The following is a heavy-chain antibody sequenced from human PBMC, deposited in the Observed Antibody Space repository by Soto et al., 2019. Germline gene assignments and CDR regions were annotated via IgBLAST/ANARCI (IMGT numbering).Heavy chain of an antibody. J-gene: IGHJ4*02. CDR1: GFSLSTSGVG. CDR2: IYWNDDK. V-gene: IGHV2-5*01. Sequence: SGPTLVNPTQTLTLTCTFSGFSLSTSGVGVGWIRQPPGKALEWLALIYWNDDKRYSPSLKSRLTITKDTSKNQVVLTMTNMDPVDTATYYCAHSTNYYDSSGYFYYFDYWGQGTLVTVSS. D-gene: IGHD3-22*01. CDR3: AHSTNYYDSSGYFYYFDY.